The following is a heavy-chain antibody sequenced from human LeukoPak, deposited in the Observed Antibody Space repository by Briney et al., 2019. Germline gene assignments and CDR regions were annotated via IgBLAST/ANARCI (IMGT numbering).Heavy chain of an antibody. CDR2: MNPNSGGT. CDR3: ARDSSAITWSLATSNRPDY. J-gene: IGHJ4*02. Sequence: ASVTVSFKGSGYTFTSYYMHWLRQAPGQAPEWIGWMNPNSGGTNYAQKFQGRVTMTRDTSISTAYMELSRLRSDDTAVYYCARDSSAITWSLATSNRPDYWGQGTLVTVSS. D-gene: IGHD5-12*01. V-gene: IGHV1-2*02. CDR1: GYTFTSYY.